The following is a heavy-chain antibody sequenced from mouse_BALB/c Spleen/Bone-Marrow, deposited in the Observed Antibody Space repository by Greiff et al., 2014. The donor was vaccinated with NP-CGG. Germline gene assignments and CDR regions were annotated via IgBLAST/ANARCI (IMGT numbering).Heavy chain of an antibody. Sequence: VQLQQSGPGLVAPSQSLSITCTVSGFSLTTYGVHWVRQPPGKGLEWLRVIWAGGSTNYTSALMSRLSISKDNSKSQVFLKMNSLQTDDTAMYYCARGVRHFDYWGQGTTLTVSS. CDR2: IWAGGST. V-gene: IGHV2-9*02. CDR1: GFSLTTYG. CDR3: ARGVRHFDY. J-gene: IGHJ2*01.